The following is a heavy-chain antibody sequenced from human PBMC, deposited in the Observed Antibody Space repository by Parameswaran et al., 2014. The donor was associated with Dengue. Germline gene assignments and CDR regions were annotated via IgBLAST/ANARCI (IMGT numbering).Heavy chain of an antibody. Sequence: WIRQPPGKGLEWIGSIYYSGSTYYNPSLKSRVTISVDTSKNQFSLKLSSVTAADTAVYYCARSSKMTGHIAAAGVLGADFQHWGQGTLVTVSS. V-gene: IGHV4-39*01. J-gene: IGHJ1*01. CDR3: ARSSKMTGHIAAAGVLGADFQH. CDR2: IYYSGST. D-gene: IGHD6-13*01.